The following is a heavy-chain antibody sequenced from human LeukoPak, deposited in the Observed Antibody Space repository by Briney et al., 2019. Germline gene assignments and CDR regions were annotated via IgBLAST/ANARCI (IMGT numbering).Heavy chain of an antibody. Sequence: PGGSLRLSCAASGFTFSSYSMSWVRQAPGKGLEWVSGINWNGGSTGYADSVKGRFTISRDNAKNSLYLQMNSLRAEDTALYYCARQEQQLVPYYFDYWGQGTLVTVSS. D-gene: IGHD6-13*01. CDR1: GFTFSSYS. V-gene: IGHV3-20*04. CDR2: INWNGGST. CDR3: ARQEQQLVPYYFDY. J-gene: IGHJ4*02.